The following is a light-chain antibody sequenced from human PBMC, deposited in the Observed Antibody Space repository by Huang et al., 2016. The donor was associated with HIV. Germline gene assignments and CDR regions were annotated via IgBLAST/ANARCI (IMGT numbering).Light chain of an antibody. V-gene: IGKV3-15*01. CDR3: QHYHNWPPRYT. CDR1: QSVGSS. Sequence: ETVMTQSPAIMSVSPGERATLSCRASQSVGSSLAGYQQKPGQPPRLLIYGASTRAAGVPPRFSGSGSGAEFTLTISGLQSEDFAIYYCQHYHNWPPRYTFGQGTKLEIK. J-gene: IGKJ2*01. CDR2: GAS.